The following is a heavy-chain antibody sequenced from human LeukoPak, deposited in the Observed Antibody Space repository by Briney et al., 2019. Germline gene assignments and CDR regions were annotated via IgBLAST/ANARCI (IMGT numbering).Heavy chain of an antibody. CDR3: ARDGYCSGGSCYSGGTSPIDH. Sequence: GGSLRLSCAASGFTFSDYYMSWIRQAPGKGLEWVSYISSSGSTIYYADSVKGRFTISRDNAKNSLYLQMNSLRAEDTAVYYCARDGYCSGGSCYSGGTSPIDHWGQGTLVTVSS. V-gene: IGHV3-11*04. CDR1: GFTFSDYY. J-gene: IGHJ4*02. CDR2: ISSSGSTI. D-gene: IGHD2-15*01.